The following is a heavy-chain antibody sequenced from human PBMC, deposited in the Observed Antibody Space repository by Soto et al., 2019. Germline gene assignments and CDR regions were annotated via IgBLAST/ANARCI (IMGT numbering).Heavy chain of an antibody. V-gene: IGHV4-39*01. CDR2: IYYSGST. Sequence: LQPLSLTCTVSGASISSSSYYWACICHPPGKGLEWIGSIYYSGSTYYNPSLKSRVTISVDTSKNQFSLKLSSVTAADTAVYYCASLYCSSTSCYVFHSDYYYYYMDVWGKGTTVT. CDR1: GASISSSSYY. CDR3: ASLYCSSTSCYVFHSDYYYYYMDV. J-gene: IGHJ6*03. D-gene: IGHD2-2*01.